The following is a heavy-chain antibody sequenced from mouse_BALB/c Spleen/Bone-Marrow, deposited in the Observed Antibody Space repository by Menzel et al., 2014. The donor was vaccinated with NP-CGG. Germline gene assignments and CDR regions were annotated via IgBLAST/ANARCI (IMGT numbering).Heavy chain of an antibody. CDR2: IWGGGGT. D-gene: IGHD2-1*01. CDR1: GFSLTDYG. CDR3: AKHGGNYEFAY. V-gene: IGHV2-6-5*01. J-gene: IGHJ3*01. Sequence: QVHVKQSGPGLVAPSQSLSITCTVSGFSLTDYGVSWIRQPPGKGLEWLGVIWGGGGTYYNSGLKSRLGISKDISKSQVFLKMNSQQTDDTAIYYCAKHGGNYEFAYWGQGTLVTVSA.